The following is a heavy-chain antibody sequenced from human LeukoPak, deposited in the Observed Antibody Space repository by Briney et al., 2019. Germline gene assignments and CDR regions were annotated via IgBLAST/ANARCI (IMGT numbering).Heavy chain of an antibody. Sequence: GGSLRLSCAASGFTFSSYEMNWVRQTPGKGLEWVGFIRSKAYGGTTEYAASVKGRFTISRDDSKSIAYLQMNSLKTEDTAVYYCTRDSNTAMVTDYWGQGTLVTVSS. J-gene: IGHJ4*02. CDR2: IRSKAYGGTT. CDR1: GFTFSSYE. CDR3: TRDSNTAMVTDY. V-gene: IGHV3-49*04. D-gene: IGHD5-18*01.